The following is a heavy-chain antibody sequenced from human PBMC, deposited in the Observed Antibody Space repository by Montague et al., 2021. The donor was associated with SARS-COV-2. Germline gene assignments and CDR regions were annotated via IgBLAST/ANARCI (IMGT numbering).Heavy chain of an antibody. V-gene: IGHV4-31*03. CDR2: IYYTGSS. Sequence: TLSLTCTVSGDSISSSAYYWSWIRQHPGKGLEWIGYIYYTGSSYYNPTLRSRLTISVDTSKNQFSLKLNSVTAAETAVYYCARGGRAYCSGGLCYFVFEYWGQGTLVTVSS. D-gene: IGHD2-15*01. J-gene: IGHJ4*02. CDR1: GDSISSSAYY. CDR3: ARGGRAYCSGGLCYFVFEY.